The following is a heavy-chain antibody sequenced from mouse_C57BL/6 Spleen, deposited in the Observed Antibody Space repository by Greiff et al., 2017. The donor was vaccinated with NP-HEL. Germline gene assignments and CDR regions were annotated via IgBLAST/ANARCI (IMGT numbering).Heavy chain of an antibody. CDR3: ARYDFYY. CDR1: GYAFSSSW. D-gene: IGHD2-4*01. J-gene: IGHJ2*01. Sequence: ESGPELVKPGASVKISCKASGYAFSSSWMNWVKQRPGKGLEWIGRIYPGDGDTNYNGKFKGKATLTADKSSSTAYMQLSSLTSEDSAVYFCARYDFYYWGQGTTLTVSS. CDR2: IYPGDGDT. V-gene: IGHV1-82*01.